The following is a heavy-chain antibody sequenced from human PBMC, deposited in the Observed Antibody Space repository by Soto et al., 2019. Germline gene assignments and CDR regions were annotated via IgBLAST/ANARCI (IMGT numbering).Heavy chain of an antibody. CDR3: ARPPGYISDWYYFDL. Sequence: QVQWVQSGAEVKKPGASVKVSCEASGYTFIDYYMHWVRQAPGQGFEWMGRISPKSGGTNYAQKIQGRVTMTWDTSLNTAYMQLSSLMSEDTAAYYCARPPGYISDWYYFDLWGQGTLVTVSS. J-gene: IGHJ4*02. V-gene: IGHV1-2*02. CDR1: GYTFIDYY. D-gene: IGHD6-19*01. CDR2: ISPKSGGT.